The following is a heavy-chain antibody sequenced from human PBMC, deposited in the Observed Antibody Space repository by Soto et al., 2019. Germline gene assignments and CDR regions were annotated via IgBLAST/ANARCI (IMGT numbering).Heavy chain of an antibody. CDR3: ARARNYGGNSEGYYGMNV. J-gene: IGHJ6*02. D-gene: IGHD4-17*01. V-gene: IGHV1-2*04. CDR2: INPNSGGT. Sequence: ASVKVSCKASGYTFTGYYMHWVRQAPGQGLEWMGWINPNSGGTNYAQKFQGWVTMTRDTSISTAYMELSRLRSDDTAVYYCARARNYGGNSEGYYGMNVWGQGTTVTVSS. CDR1: GYTFTGYY.